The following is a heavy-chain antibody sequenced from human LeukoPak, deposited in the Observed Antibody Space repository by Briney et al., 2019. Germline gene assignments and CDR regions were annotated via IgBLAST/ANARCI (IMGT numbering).Heavy chain of an antibody. Sequence: GGSLRLSCAASGFTFSSYAMHWVRQAPGKGLEWVAVISYDGSNKYYADSVKGRFTISRDNSKNTLYLQMNSLRAEDTAVYYCAREAWIQLPYRAFDIWGQGTMVTVSS. CDR1: GFTFSSYA. CDR3: AREAWIQLPYRAFDI. J-gene: IGHJ3*02. D-gene: IGHD5-18*01. CDR2: ISYDGSNK. V-gene: IGHV3-30*04.